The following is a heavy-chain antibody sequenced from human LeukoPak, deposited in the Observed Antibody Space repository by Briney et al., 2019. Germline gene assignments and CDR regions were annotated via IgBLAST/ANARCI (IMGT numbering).Heavy chain of an antibody. CDR1: GFTLSSNY. CDR2: IYGGST. Sequence: GGSLRLSCAASGFTLSSNYMSWARQAPGKGLEWVSLIYGGSTYYADSVKGRFIISRDNSENTLYLHMNSLRAEDTAVYYCAGGLGAFDIWGQGTMVTVSS. CDR3: AGGLGAFDI. V-gene: IGHV3-66*01. D-gene: IGHD3-16*01. J-gene: IGHJ3*02.